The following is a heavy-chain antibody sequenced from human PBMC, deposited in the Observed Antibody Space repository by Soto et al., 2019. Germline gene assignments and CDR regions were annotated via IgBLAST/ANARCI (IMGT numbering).Heavy chain of an antibody. J-gene: IGHJ3*02. D-gene: IGHD4-17*01. CDR3: ARVVDYGDAGAFDI. CDR2: IIPIFGTA. Sequence: QVQLVQSGAEVKKPGSSVKVSCKASEGTFSSYAISWVRQAPGQGLEWMGGIIPIFGTANYAQKFQGRVTITADESTSTAYMELSSLRSEDTAVYYCARVVDYGDAGAFDIWGQGTMVTVSS. V-gene: IGHV1-69*12. CDR1: EGTFSSYA.